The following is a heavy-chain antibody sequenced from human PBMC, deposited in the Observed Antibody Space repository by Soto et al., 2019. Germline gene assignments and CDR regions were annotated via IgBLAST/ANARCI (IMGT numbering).Heavy chain of an antibody. CDR3: ARDGYGALPIDS. CDR1: GYTFTSYA. V-gene: IGHV1-18*01. Sequence: ASVKVSCKASGYTFTSYAMHWVRQAPGQGLEWMGWISVDNGSTNYAQKFRDRVVMTIDRSTTTAYMEMSSLRSDDTAVYYCARDGYGALPIDSWGQGTLVTVSS. CDR2: ISVDNGST. J-gene: IGHJ4*02. D-gene: IGHD4-17*01.